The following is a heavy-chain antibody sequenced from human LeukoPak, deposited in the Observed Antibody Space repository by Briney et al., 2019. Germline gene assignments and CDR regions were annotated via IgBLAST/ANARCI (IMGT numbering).Heavy chain of an antibody. CDR2: INPSGGST. J-gene: IGHJ4*02. CDR1: GYTFTSYY. V-gene: IGHV1-46*01. CDR3: ARGTYYYDSSGYYYDY. Sequence: ASVKVSCKASGYTFTSYYMHWVRQAPGQGLEWMGIINPSGGSTSYAQKFQGRVTMTRDTSTGTVYMELSSLRSEDTAVYYCARGTYYYDSSGYYYDYWGQGTLVTVSS. D-gene: IGHD3-22*01.